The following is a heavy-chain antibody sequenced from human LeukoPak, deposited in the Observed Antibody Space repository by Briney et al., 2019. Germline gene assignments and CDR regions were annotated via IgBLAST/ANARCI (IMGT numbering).Heavy chain of an antibody. D-gene: IGHD3-22*01. CDR2: ISSSGSTI. V-gene: IGHV3-48*03. Sequence: GGSLRLSCAASGFTFSSYAMSWVRQAPGKGLEWVSYISSSGSTIYYADSVKGRFTISRDNAKNSLYLQMNSLRAEDTAVYYCARVGYDSSGYYSAFDIWGQGTMVTVSS. CDR1: GFTFSSYA. J-gene: IGHJ3*02. CDR3: ARVGYDSSGYYSAFDI.